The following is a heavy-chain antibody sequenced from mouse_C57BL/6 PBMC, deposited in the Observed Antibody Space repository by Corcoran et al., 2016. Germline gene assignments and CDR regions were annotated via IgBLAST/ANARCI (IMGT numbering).Heavy chain of an antibody. CDR1: GYTFTDYN. CDR2: IHPNNGGT. V-gene: IGHV1-18*01. CDR3: ARGDTTVVAPYFDY. J-gene: IGHJ2*01. D-gene: IGHD1-1*01. Sequence: EVQLQQSGPELVKPGASVKIPCKASGYTFTDYNMDWVKQSHGKSLEWIGDIHPNNGGTIYNQKFKGKATLTVDKSSSTAYMELRSLTSEDTAVYYCARGDTTVVAPYFDYWGQGTTLTVSS.